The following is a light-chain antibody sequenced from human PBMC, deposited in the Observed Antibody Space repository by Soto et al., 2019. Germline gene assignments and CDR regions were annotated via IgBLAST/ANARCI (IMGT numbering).Light chain of an antibody. Sequence: EIVLTQSPGTLSLSPGERATLSCRASESVKSRFLAWYQQKPGQAPRLLIYGASSRATGIPDRFSGSGSGTEFTLTISRLEPEDFAVYYCQQYGRSPLTFGGGTKVEIK. J-gene: IGKJ4*01. V-gene: IGKV3-20*01. CDR3: QQYGRSPLT. CDR1: ESVKSRF. CDR2: GAS.